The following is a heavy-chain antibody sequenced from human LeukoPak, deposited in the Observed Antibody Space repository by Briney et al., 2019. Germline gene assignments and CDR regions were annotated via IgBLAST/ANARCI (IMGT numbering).Heavy chain of an antibody. CDR3: AKPRRSTFNYYFDY. Sequence: PGGSLRLSCAASGFTFSSNAMSWVRQAPGKGLEWVSGISGSGGSTYYADSVKGRYTISRDNSKNTLYLQMNSLRAQDTAVYYCAKPRRSTFNYYFDYWGQGTLVTVSP. D-gene: IGHD5-24*01. J-gene: IGHJ4*02. V-gene: IGHV3-23*01. CDR1: GFTFSSNA. CDR2: ISGSGGST.